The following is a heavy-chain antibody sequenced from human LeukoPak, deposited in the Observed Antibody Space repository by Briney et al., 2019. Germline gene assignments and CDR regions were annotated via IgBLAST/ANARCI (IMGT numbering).Heavy chain of an antibody. V-gene: IGHV4-61*02. D-gene: IGHD2-21*01. Sequence: SETLSLTCTVSGGSISSSPYFWSWIRQPAGKGLEWIGRIYTSRTTNYNPSLASRVTMSIDTSKNRFSLKLTSVTAADTAVYYCARLVRGSASYFDHWGQGTPVTVSS. CDR1: GGSISSSPYF. CDR2: IYTSRTT. CDR3: ARLVRGSASYFDH. J-gene: IGHJ4*02.